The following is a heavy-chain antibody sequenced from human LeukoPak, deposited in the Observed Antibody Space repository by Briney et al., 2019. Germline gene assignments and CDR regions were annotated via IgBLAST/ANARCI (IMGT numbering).Heavy chain of an antibody. Sequence: ASVKVSCKASGYTFTGYYMHWVRQAPGQGLEWMGWINPNSGGTNYAQKFQGRVTMTRDTSISTAYMELSRLRSDDTAVYYCAREDSSSWYAGWFDPWGQGTLVTVSS. D-gene: IGHD6-13*01. J-gene: IGHJ5*02. CDR1: GYTFTGYY. V-gene: IGHV1-2*02. CDR2: INPNSGGT. CDR3: AREDSSSWYAGWFDP.